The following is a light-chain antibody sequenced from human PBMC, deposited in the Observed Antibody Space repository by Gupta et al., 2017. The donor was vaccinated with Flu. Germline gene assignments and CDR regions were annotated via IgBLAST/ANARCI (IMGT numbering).Light chain of an antibody. V-gene: IGLV3-21*02. J-gene: IGLJ2*01. CDR1: NVASKS. Sequence: SYVLPPPPPAAVAPPGTSNITCGGNNVASKSVHWYQQKPGQAPVLVVYDDSDRPSGIPERFSGSNSGNTATLAISRVEAGDEADYYCQVWDSSSDQGVFGGGTKLTVL. CDR3: QVWDSSSDQGV. CDR2: DDS.